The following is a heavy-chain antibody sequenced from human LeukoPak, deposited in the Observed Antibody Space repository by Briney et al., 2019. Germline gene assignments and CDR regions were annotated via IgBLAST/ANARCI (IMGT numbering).Heavy chain of an antibody. Sequence: GGSLRLSCVGSGFIFNTYGMHWVRQAPGKGLEWVAGISEDGSSKDYADSVKGRFTNSRDNSKNTMYLKMNSLRVEDTAVYYCAKAAYCTSTSCHFSGYAQRPLDSWGQGTLVTVSS. V-gene: IGHV3-30*18. CDR1: GFIFNTYG. J-gene: IGHJ4*02. CDR3: AKAAYCTSTSCHFSGYAQRPLDS. CDR2: ISEDGSSK. D-gene: IGHD2-2*01.